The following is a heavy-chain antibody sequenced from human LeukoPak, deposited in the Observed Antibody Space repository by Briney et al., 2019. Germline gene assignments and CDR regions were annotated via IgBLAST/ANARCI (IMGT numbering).Heavy chain of an antibody. CDR3: ARDSRFLDASTDYVLWYFDL. CDR1: EYTFTDYY. V-gene: IGHV1-2*06. J-gene: IGHJ2*01. CDR2: INPNSGVT. Sequence: ASVKVSCKASEYTFTDYYIHWVRQAPGQGLEWMGRINPNSGVTRYAQKFQGRVTMTGDTSISTAYMELSRLTSDDTAVYYCARDSRFLDASTDYVLWYFDLRGLGTLVTVSS. D-gene: IGHD3-3*01.